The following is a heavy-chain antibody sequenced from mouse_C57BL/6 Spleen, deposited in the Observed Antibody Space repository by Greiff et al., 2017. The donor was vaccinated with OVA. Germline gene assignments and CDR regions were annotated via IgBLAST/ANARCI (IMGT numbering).Heavy chain of an antibody. CDR1: GYAFTNYL. J-gene: IGHJ2*01. D-gene: IGHD3-2*02. V-gene: IGHV1-54*01. CDR2: INPGSGGT. CDR3: ARAQATDVDY. Sequence: VQLVESGAELVRPGTSVKVSCKASGYAFTNYLIEWVKQRPGQGLEWIGVINPGSGGTNYNEKFKGKATLTADKSSSTAYMQLSSLTSEDSAVYFCARAQATDVDYWGQGTTLTVSS.